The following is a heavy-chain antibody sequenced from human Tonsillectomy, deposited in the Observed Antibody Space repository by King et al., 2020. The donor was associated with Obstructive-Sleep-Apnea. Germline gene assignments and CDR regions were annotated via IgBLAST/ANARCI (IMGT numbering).Heavy chain of an antibody. CDR2: IGTAGDT. D-gene: IGHD1-14*01. V-gene: IGHV3-13*01. J-gene: IGHJ3*02. CDR1: GFTFSSYD. Sequence: DVQLVESGGGLVQPGGSLRLSCAASGFTFSSYDMHWVRQATGKGLEWGSAIGTAGDTYYPGSGKGRFTISRENAKNSLYLQMNSLRAGDTAVYYCAREDHRGAFDIWGQGTMVTVSS. CDR3: AREDHRGAFDI.